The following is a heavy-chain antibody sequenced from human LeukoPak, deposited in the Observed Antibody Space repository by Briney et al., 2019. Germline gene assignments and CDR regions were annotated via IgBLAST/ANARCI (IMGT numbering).Heavy chain of an antibody. Sequence: GGSLRLSCAASRFTFSTYSMNWVRQAPGKGLEWVSYISSGSNTIYYADSVKRRFTISRDNAKNSLYLQMNSLRAEDTAVYYCAREYSSSSGRSFDYWGQGTLVTVSS. CDR1: RFTFSTYS. CDR2: ISSGSNTI. V-gene: IGHV3-48*01. J-gene: IGHJ4*02. D-gene: IGHD6-6*01. CDR3: AREYSSSSGRSFDY.